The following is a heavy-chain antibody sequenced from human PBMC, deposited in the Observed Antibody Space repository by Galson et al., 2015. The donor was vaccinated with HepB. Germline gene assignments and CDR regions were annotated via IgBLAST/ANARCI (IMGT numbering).Heavy chain of an antibody. Sequence: SLRLSCAASGFTFSSYAMSWVRQAPGKGLEWVSLIRHSGDTTYYADSVKGRFTVSRDNSKNMLYLQINSLRAEDTALYYCAKTHSGGWNFDFWGQGTLVTVST. CDR2: IRHSGDTT. CDR3: AKTHSGGWNFDF. V-gene: IGHV3-23*01. CDR1: GFTFSSYA. J-gene: IGHJ4*02. D-gene: IGHD2-15*01.